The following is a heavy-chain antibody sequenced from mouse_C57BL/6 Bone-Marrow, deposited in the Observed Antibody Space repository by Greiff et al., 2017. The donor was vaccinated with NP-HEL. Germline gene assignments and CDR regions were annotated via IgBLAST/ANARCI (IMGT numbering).Heavy chain of an antibody. V-gene: IGHV1-85*01. CDR1: GYTFTSYD. D-gene: IGHD2-3*01. CDR3: ARDDGYYAMDY. Sequence: VQLQESGPELVKPGASVKLSCKASGYTFTSYDINWVKQRPGQGLEWIGWIYPRDGSTKYNEKFKGKATLTVDTSSSTAYMELHSLTSEDSAVYFCARDDGYYAMDYWGQGTSVTVSS. J-gene: IGHJ4*01. CDR2: IYPRDGST.